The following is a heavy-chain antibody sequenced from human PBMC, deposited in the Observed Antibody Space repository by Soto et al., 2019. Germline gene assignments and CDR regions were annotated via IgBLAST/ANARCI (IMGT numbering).Heavy chain of an antibody. D-gene: IGHD3-10*01. CDR1: GLTFNNSC. J-gene: IGHJ4*02. Sequence: EVQLLESGGGLVQPGGSLRLSCAVSGLTFNNSCMSWVRQAPGKGLEWVAGISGRGDRNDYADSVKGRFTVSRDNSQNTLNLQMKNLRAQDTAVYYCAKDWVSCWFRSYFNNWGQVTLVTVSS. CDR3: AKDWVSCWFRSYFNN. CDR2: ISGRGDRN. V-gene: IGHV3-23*01.